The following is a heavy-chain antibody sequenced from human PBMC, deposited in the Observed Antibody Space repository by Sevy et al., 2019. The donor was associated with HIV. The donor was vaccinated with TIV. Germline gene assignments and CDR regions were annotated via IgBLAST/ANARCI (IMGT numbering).Heavy chain of an antibody. J-gene: IGHJ4*02. V-gene: IGHV3-48*02. D-gene: IGHD6-6*01. CDR2: ISSSSSSI. CDR3: ARGSSSMSY. Sequence: GGSLRLSCAASGFSFSSYSMNWVRQAPGKGLEWVSYISSSSSSIYYADSVKGRFTISRDNAKSSLYLQINSLRDEDTAVYYCARGSSSMSYWGQRTLVTVSS. CDR1: GFSFSSYS.